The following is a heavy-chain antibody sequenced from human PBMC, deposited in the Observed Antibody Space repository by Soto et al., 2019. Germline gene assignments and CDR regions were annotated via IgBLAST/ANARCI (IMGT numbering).Heavy chain of an antibody. Sequence: PGGSLRVSCAASRFTFSSYAMHWVRQAPGKGLEWVAVISYDGSNKYYADSVKGRFTISRDNSKNTLYLQMNSLSAEDTAVYYCARDPKTSGGQHWAFNYFDSWGQGT. J-gene: IGHJ4*02. CDR3: ARDPKTSGGQHWAFNYFDS. CDR2: ISYDGSNK. V-gene: IGHV3-30-3*01. CDR1: RFTFSSYA. D-gene: IGHD7-27*01.